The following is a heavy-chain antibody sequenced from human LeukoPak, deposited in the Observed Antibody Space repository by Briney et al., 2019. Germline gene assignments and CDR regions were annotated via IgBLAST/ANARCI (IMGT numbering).Heavy chain of an antibody. J-gene: IGHJ4*02. D-gene: IGHD3-10*01. V-gene: IGHV3-53*01. CDR3: ARGHEALGY. CDR1: GFTVSNNY. CDR2: VYSGGST. Sequence: TGGSLRLSCAASGFTVSNNYMSWVRQAPGKGLEWVSVVYSGGSTFYADSVKGRFTISRDNSKNTLYLEINSLRAEDTAIYYCARGHEALGYWGQGTLVTVSS.